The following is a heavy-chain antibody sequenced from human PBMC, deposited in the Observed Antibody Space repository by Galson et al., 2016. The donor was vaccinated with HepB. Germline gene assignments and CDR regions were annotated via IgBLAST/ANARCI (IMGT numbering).Heavy chain of an antibody. CDR1: GGSISRSSYY. J-gene: IGHJ4*02. D-gene: IGHD6-19*01. CDR3: ARQPAGRWLGQYYFDY. V-gene: IGHV4-39*01. Sequence: SETLSLTCTVSGGSISRSSYYWGWIRQPPGKGLEWIGSIYYSGGTYYNSSLKSRVTIYVDTSKNQFSLKLSSVTAADTAVYYCARQPAGRWLGQYYFDYWGQGTLVTVSS. CDR2: IYYSGGT.